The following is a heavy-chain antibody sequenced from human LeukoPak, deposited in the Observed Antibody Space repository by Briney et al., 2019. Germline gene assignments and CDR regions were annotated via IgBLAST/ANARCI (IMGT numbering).Heavy chain of an antibody. CDR2: VSYSGST. V-gene: IGHV4-59*01. J-gene: IGHJ4*02. CDR1: GGSISSYY. CDR3: AMYNFWSGYYGDY. Sequence: SETLSLNCTVSGGSISSYYWSWIRQPPGHGLELIGYVSYSGSTNYNPSLKSRVTISEDTSKNHFSLKLSSVTAADTAVYYCAMYNFWSGYYGDYWGQGTLVTVSS. D-gene: IGHD3-3*01.